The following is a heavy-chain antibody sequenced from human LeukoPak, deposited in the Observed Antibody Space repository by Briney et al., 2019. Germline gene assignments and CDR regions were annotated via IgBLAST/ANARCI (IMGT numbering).Heavy chain of an antibody. CDR2: YDPAEGKN. V-gene: IGHV1-24*01. Sequence: ASVKVSCKGSGYTFSDLSVHWVRQAPGKGLEWMGGYDPAEGKNIDAQKFQGRVTLTVDTSTETVYMELSSLTSDDTAVYYCATRALRFLEWSEFDYWGQGTLVTVSS. D-gene: IGHD3-3*01. CDR1: GYTFSDLS. CDR3: ATRALRFLEWSEFDY. J-gene: IGHJ4*02.